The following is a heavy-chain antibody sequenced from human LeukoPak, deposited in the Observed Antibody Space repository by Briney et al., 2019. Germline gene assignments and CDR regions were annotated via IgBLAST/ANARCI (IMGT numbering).Heavy chain of an antibody. J-gene: IGHJ6*03. CDR1: GYTFTSYG. D-gene: IGHD2/OR15-2a*01. CDR2: ISAYNGNT. V-gene: IGHV1-18*01. Sequence: ASVKVSCKASGYTFTSYGISWVRQAPGQGLEWMGWISAYNGNTNYAQKLQGRVTMTTDTSTSTAYMELRSLRSDDTAVYYCARATDTTYYYYYMDVWGKGTTVTVSS. CDR3: ARATDTTYYYYYMDV.